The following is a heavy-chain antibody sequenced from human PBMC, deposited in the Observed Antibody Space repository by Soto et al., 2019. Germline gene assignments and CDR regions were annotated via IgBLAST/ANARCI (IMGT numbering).Heavy chain of an antibody. D-gene: IGHD3-10*01. CDR1: GGSISSGGYY. J-gene: IGHJ4*02. Sequence: QVQLQESGPGLVKPSQTLSLTCTVSGGSISSGGYYWSWIRQHPGKGLEWIGYIFYSGSTYYSPSLKSRVTISLDTSKNQFSLKLSSVTAADTAVYHCARGKTGSWIAFDYWGQGTLVTVSS. V-gene: IGHV4-31*03. CDR3: ARGKTGSWIAFDY. CDR2: IFYSGST.